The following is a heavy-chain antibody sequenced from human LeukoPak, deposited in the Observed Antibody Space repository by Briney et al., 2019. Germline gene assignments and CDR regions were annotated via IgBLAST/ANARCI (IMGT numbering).Heavy chain of an antibody. CDR1: GYSFTSYW. Sequence: GESLKISCKGSGYSFTSYWIGWVREMPGKGLEWMGIIYPGDSDTSYSPSFQGQVTISADKSISTAYLQWSSLKASDTAMYYCASSITVDTAMPFDYWGQGTLVTVSS. V-gene: IGHV5-51*01. J-gene: IGHJ4*02. CDR3: ASSITVDTAMPFDY. CDR2: IYPGDSDT. D-gene: IGHD5-18*01.